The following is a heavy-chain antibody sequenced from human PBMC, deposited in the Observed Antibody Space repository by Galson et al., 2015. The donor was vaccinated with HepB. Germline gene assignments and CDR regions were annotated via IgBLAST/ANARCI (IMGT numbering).Heavy chain of an antibody. V-gene: IGHV1-69*13. D-gene: IGHD4-17*01. Sequence: SVKVSCKASGGTFSSYAISWVRQAPGQGLEWMGGIIPIFGTANYAQKFQGRVTITADESTSTAYMELSSLRSEDTAVYYCARVGATVTWWEAHYYYYGMDVWSQGTTVTVSS. CDR2: IIPIFGTA. CDR1: GGTFSSYA. CDR3: ARVGATVTWWEAHYYYYGMDV. J-gene: IGHJ6*02.